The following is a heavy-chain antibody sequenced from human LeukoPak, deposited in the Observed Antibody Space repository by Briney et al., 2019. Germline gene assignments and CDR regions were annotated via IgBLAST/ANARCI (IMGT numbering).Heavy chain of an antibody. CDR3: ARALYSNYDDLFYMDV. D-gene: IGHD4-11*01. CDR1: GFPLNSYG. CDR2: IWNDGNNT. J-gene: IGHJ6*03. V-gene: IGHV3-33*01. Sequence: GGSLRLSCAASGFPLNSYGMHWVRQAPGKGLEWVAVIWNDGNNTYHADSVKGRFTISRDNSKNTLYLQMNSLRAEDTAVYYCARALYSNYDDLFYMDVWGKGTTVTVSS.